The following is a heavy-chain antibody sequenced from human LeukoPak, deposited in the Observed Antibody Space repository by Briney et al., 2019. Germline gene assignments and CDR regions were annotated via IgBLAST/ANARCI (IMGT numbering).Heavy chain of an antibody. V-gene: IGHV3-7*01. CDR2: IKQDRSEE. Sequence: GGSLRLSCAASGFTFSTYWMSWVRQAPGQGLEWVAHIKQDRSEEYYVDSVKGRFTIARDNAKNSLYLQMNSLRAEDTAVYYCARDPSRGYTYGYGDYWGQGTLVIVSS. CDR1: GFTFSTYW. D-gene: IGHD5-18*01. J-gene: IGHJ4*02. CDR3: ARDPSRGYTYGYGDY.